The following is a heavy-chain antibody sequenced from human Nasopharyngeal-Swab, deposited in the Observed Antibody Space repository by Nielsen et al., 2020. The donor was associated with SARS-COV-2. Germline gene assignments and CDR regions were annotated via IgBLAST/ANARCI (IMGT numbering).Heavy chain of an antibody. J-gene: IGHJ4*02. Sequence: ASVKVSCKASGYTFTAYYMHWVRQAPGQGLEWMGWINPNSGGTNYAQKFQGRVTMTRDTSLSTAYMELSRLRSDDTAVYYCASGPGSYCSGGSCYLGYWGQGTLVTVSS. CDR3: ASGPGSYCSGGSCYLGY. V-gene: IGHV1-2*02. D-gene: IGHD2-15*01. CDR1: GYTFTAYY. CDR2: INPNSGGT.